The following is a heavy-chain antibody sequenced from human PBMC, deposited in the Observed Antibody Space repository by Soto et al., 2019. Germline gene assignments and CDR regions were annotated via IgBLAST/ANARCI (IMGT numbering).Heavy chain of an antibody. Sequence: GGSLRLSCAASGFTFSSYEVNWVRQAPGKGLEWVSYISSSGSTIYYADSVKGRFTISRDNAKNSLYLQMNSLRAEDTAVYYCARVSLGYAGTPPGRYYYYGMDVWGQGTTVTVSS. CDR1: GFTFSSYE. D-gene: IGHD1-7*01. V-gene: IGHV3-48*03. J-gene: IGHJ6*02. CDR2: ISSSGSTI. CDR3: ARVSLGYAGTPPGRYYYYGMDV.